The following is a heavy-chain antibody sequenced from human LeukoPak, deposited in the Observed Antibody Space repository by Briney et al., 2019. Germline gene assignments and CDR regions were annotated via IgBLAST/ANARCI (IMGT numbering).Heavy chain of an antibody. CDR2: ISYDGSNK. Sequence: GGSLRLSCAASGFTFSSYAMHWVRQAPGKGLEWVAVISYDGSNKYYADSVKGRFTISRDNSKNTLYLQMNSLRAEDTAVYYCAREGYDILTGSWYFDYWGQGTLVTVSS. CDR3: AREGYDILTGSWYFDY. J-gene: IGHJ4*02. CDR1: GFTFSSYA. V-gene: IGHV3-30-3*01. D-gene: IGHD3-9*01.